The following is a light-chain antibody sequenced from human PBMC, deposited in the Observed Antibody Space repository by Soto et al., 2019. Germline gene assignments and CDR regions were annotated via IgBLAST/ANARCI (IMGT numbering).Light chain of an antibody. Sequence: QSVLTQPASVSGSPGQSITISCTGASSDVGSYNYVSWYQQYPGKAPKLMLFEASARPSGVSNRFSGSKSGNTASLTISGLQAEDEADYYCSSYTSSSSLVFGTGTKVTVL. CDR3: SSYTSSSSLV. CDR1: SSDVGSYNY. V-gene: IGLV2-14*01. CDR2: EAS. J-gene: IGLJ1*01.